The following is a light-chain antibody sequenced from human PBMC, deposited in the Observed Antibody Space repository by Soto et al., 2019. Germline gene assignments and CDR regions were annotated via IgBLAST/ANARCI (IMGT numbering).Light chain of an antibody. CDR3: QQLNSYPRT. CDR2: AAS. J-gene: IGKJ1*01. CDR1: QGISSY. V-gene: IGKV1-9*01. Sequence: IQLTQYPSSLSASVGARFTITCMASQGISSYLAWYQQKPGKAPKLLIYAASTLQSGVPSRFSGSGSGTKFTLTIASLQPDDFATYYCQQLNSYPRTVGQGTQVEIK.